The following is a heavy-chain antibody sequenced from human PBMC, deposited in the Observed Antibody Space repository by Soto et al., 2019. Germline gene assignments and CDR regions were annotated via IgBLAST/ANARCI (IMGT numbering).Heavy chain of an antibody. CDR2: ISGSGAAT. CDR3: AKDQYSSGWALDY. V-gene: IGHV3-23*01. J-gene: IGHJ4*02. CDR1: GFTFSNYA. D-gene: IGHD6-19*01. Sequence: EVQLLESGGGLVQPGGSLRLSCAASGFTFSNYAMSWVRQAPGKGWEWVSAISGSGAATYYADSVKGRFTLSRDNSKNTLYLQMNSLRAEDTAVYYCAKDQYSSGWALDYWGQGTLVTVSS.